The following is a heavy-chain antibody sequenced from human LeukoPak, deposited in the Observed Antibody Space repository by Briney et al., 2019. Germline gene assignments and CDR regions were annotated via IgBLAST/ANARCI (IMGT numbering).Heavy chain of an antibody. CDR3: ARREATIKANWYFDL. D-gene: IGHD5-12*01. Sequence: PSETLSLTCAVSGGSISSSNWGSWVLQPPGKGLEWIGEIFHSGSTNYNPSLKSRVTISVDRSKNQFSLKLTSVTAADTAVYYCARREATIKANWYFDLWGRGTLVTVSS. J-gene: IGHJ2*01. CDR2: IFHSGST. V-gene: IGHV4-4*02. CDR1: GGSISSSNW.